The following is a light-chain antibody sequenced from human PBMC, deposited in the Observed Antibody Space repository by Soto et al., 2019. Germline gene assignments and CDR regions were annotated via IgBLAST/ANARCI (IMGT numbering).Light chain of an antibody. CDR1: RSISSY. CDR3: QQSYSTPGWT. V-gene: IGKV1-39*01. Sequence: DIQMTQSPSSLSASVGDRVTITCRASRSISSYLNWYQQKPGKAPKLLIYAASSLQSGVPSRFSGSGSGTDFTLTISSLQPEDFATYYCQQSYSTPGWTFGQGTKVEIK. J-gene: IGKJ1*01. CDR2: AAS.